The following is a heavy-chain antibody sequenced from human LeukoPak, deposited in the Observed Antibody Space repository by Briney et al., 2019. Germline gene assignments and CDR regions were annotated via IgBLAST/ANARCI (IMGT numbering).Heavy chain of an antibody. CDR2: INPSGGST. Sequence: GASVKVSCKASGYTFTSYYMHWVRQAPGQGLEWMGIINPSGGSTSYAQKLQGRVTMTTDTSTSTAYMELRSLRSDDTAVYYCARELGRLDSSGYYRSPHLDWDQGTLVTVSS. CDR3: ARELGRLDSSGYYRSPHLD. D-gene: IGHD3-22*01. J-gene: IGHJ4*02. V-gene: IGHV1-46*01. CDR1: GYTFTSYY.